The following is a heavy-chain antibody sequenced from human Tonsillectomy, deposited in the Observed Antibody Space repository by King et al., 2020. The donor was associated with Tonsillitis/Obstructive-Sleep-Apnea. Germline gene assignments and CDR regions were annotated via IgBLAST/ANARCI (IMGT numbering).Heavy chain of an antibody. CDR3: ASDALAAVYCSGGSCYDPVYYMDV. CDR1: GYTFTDYY. J-gene: IGHJ6*03. D-gene: IGHD2-15*01. Sequence: VQLVESGAEVKKPGASVKVSCKASGYTFTDYYMHWVRQAPGQGLEWMGWINPNSGGTNYTQKFQGWVTMTRDTSISTAYMELSRLRSDDTAVYYCASDALAAVYCSGGSCYDPVYYMDVWGKGTTVTVSS. V-gene: IGHV1-2*04. CDR2: INPNSGGT.